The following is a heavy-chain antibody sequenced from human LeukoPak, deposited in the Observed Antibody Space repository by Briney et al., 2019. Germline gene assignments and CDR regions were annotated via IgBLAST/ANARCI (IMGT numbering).Heavy chain of an antibody. J-gene: IGHJ4*02. CDR1: GFMFSSYA. CDR2: ISGSGAGT. Sequence: PGGSLRLSCAASGFMFSSYAMGWVRQAPGKGLEWVSSISGSGAGTYYADSVKGRCTISRDNSKNTLYLQMNSLRAEDTAVYYCAKADDDSPGYTNYFDYWGQGTLVTVSS. V-gene: IGHV3-23*01. D-gene: IGHD3-22*01. CDR3: AKADDDSPGYTNYFDY.